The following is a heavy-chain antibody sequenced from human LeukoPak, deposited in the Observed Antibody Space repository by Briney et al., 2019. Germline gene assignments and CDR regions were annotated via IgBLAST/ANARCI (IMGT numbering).Heavy chain of an antibody. CDR3: ARVVWDSSGYYIDF. Sequence: GGSLRLSCAASGFTFSSYAMSWVRQAPGKGLEWGSSISSSSSYIYYADSVKGRFTISRDNAKNSLYLQMNRLRAEDTAVYYCARVVWDSSGYYIDFWGQGTLVTVSS. D-gene: IGHD3-22*01. CDR2: ISSSSSYI. J-gene: IGHJ4*02. CDR1: GFTFSSYA. V-gene: IGHV3-21*01.